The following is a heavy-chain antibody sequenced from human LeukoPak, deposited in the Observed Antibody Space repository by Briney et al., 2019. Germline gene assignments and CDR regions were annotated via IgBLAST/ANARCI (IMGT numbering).Heavy chain of an antibody. CDR2: ISSSGSII. CDR1: GFNFSIYE. Sequence: GGSLRLSCAASGFNFSIYEMNWVRQAPGKGLEWVSYISSSGSIIYYADSVKGRFTISRDNAKNSQYLQMNSLRAEDTAVYYCARAARLQRFGELFGWYFDLWGRGTLVTVSS. CDR3: ARAARLQRFGELFGWYFDL. D-gene: IGHD3-10*01. J-gene: IGHJ2*01. V-gene: IGHV3-48*03.